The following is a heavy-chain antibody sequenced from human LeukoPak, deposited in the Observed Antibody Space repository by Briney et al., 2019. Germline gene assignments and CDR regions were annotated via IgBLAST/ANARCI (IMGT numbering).Heavy chain of an antibody. CDR2: ITGSGGST. Sequence: GGSLRLSCAASGFTFSSYVMSWVRQAPGKGLEWVSVITGSGGSTFYADSVKGRFTISRDNSKNTLYLQMNSLRAEDTAVYYCARDLSKHYYYGMDVWGQGTTVTVSS. CDR3: ARDLSKHYYYGMDV. J-gene: IGHJ6*02. D-gene: IGHD4-11*01. V-gene: IGHV3-23*01. CDR1: GFTFSSYV.